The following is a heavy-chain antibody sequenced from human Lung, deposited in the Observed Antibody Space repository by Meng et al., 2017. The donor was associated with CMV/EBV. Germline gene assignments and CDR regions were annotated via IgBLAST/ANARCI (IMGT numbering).Heavy chain of an antibody. CDR3: ARVENYDFGSGYYSFPYYFDY. J-gene: IGHJ4*02. D-gene: IGHD3-3*01. Sequence: WGSXRLSCAASGFTFSSYSMNWVRQAPGKGVELVSYISSSSSTIYYSDSVKGRFTISRDNAKNSLYLQMHSLRAEDTAVYYCARVENYDFGSGYYSFPYYFDYXGQGXLVTVSS. V-gene: IGHV3-48*04. CDR1: GFTFSSYS. CDR2: ISSSSSTI.